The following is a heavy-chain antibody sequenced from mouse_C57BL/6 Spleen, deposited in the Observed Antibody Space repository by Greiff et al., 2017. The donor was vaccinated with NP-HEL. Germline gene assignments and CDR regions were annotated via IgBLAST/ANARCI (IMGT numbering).Heavy chain of an antibody. D-gene: IGHD3-2*02. CDR3: AREGGAQALYYFDY. V-gene: IGHV1-61*01. J-gene: IGHJ2*01. Sequence: QVQLQQPGAELVRPGSSVKLSCKASGYTFTSYWMDWVKQRPGQGLEWIGNIYPSDSETHYNQKFKDKATLTVDKSSSTAYMQLSSLTSEDSAVYYCAREGGAQALYYFDYWGQGTTLTVSS. CDR1: GYTFTSYW. CDR2: IYPSDSET.